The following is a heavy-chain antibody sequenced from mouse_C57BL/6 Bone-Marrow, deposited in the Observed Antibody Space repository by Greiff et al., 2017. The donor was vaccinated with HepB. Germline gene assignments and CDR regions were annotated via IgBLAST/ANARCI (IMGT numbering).Heavy chain of an antibody. Sequence: QVQLQQSGAELVKPGASVKISCKASGYAFSSYWMNWVKQRPGKGLEWIGQIYPGDGDTNYNGKFKGKATLTADKSSSTAYMQLSSLTSEDSAVYFCARKGGTTVEDWYFDVWGTGTTVTVSS. CDR3: ARKGGTTVEDWYFDV. CDR2: IYPGDGDT. J-gene: IGHJ1*03. D-gene: IGHD1-1*01. V-gene: IGHV1-80*01. CDR1: GYAFSSYW.